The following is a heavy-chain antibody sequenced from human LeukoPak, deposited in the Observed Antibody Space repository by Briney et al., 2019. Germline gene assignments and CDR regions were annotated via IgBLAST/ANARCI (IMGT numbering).Heavy chain of an antibody. CDR1: GYSFSDYW. V-gene: IGHV5-51*01. CDR2: IYPGDSDT. Sequence: GESLKISCKGSGYSFSDYWIGWVRQMPGKGLDLMGIIYPGDSDTRYRPSFQGQVTISADKSISTAYLQWSSLKASDTAMYYCARRWHCTNGVCYYFDYWGQGTLVTVSS. D-gene: IGHD2-8*01. J-gene: IGHJ4*02. CDR3: ARRWHCTNGVCYYFDY.